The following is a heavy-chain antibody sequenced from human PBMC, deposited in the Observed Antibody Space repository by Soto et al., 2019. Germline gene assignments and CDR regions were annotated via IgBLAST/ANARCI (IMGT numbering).Heavy chain of an antibody. V-gene: IGHV4-59*08. Sequence: QVQLQESGPGLVKPSETLSLTCTVSGGSISSYYWSWIRQPPGKGLEWIGYIYYSGSTNYNPSLKSRVTISVDTSKNQFSLKLSSVTAADTAVYYCARHRRYCSGGSCYADAFDIWGQGTMVTVSS. CDR2: IYYSGST. J-gene: IGHJ3*02. CDR3: ARHRRYCSGGSCYADAFDI. D-gene: IGHD2-15*01. CDR1: GGSISSYY.